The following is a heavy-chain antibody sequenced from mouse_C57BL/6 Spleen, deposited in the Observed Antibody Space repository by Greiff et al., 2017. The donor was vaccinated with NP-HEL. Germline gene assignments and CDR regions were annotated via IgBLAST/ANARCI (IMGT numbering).Heavy chain of an antibody. Sequence: EVQLQQSGPELVKPGASVKIPCKASGYTFTDYNMDWVKQSHGKSLEWIGDINPNNGGTIYNQKFKGKATLTVDKSSSTAYMELRSLTSEDTAVYYCARVPLYYEYDGYAMDYWGQGTSVTVSS. CDR1: GYTFTDYN. CDR3: ARVPLYYEYDGYAMDY. CDR2: INPNNGGT. J-gene: IGHJ4*01. V-gene: IGHV1-18*01. D-gene: IGHD2-4*01.